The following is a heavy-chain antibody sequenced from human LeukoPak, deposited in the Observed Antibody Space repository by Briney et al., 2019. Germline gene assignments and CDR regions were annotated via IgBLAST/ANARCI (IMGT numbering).Heavy chain of an antibody. V-gene: IGHV4-61*02. CDR3: ARVYRRDGYNFDGFDI. J-gene: IGHJ3*02. Sequence: SETLSLTCTVSSGSINSGDYYWSWIRQPAGKGLEWIGRIYSSGNTNYSPSLKGRVPIPIDTSKNKFSLRLSSVTGADTAVYYCARVYRRDGYNFDGFDIWGQGTTVTVSS. D-gene: IGHD5-24*01. CDR1: SGSINSGDYY. CDR2: IYSSGNT.